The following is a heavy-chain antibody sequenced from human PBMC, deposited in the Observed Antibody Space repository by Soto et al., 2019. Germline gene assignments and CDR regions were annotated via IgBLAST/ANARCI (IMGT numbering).Heavy chain of an antibody. J-gene: IGHJ6*02. CDR1: GFTFGDFA. CDR2: IRSKVYGGTT. V-gene: IGHV3-49*03. Sequence: PGGSLRLSCSTSGFTFGDFAMSWFRQAPGKGLEWVGFIRSKVYGGTTEYAASVKGRFTISRDDSQSIAYLQMNSLKTEDTGIYYCSRWGRGYDWNYYYGMDVWGQGTTVTVSS. CDR3: SRWGRGYDWNYYYGMDV. D-gene: IGHD5-12*01.